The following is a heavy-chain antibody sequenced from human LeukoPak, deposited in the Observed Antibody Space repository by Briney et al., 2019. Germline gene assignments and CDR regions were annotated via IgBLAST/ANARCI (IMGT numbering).Heavy chain of an antibody. D-gene: IGHD3-22*01. V-gene: IGHV4-39*01. CDR3: ARRHGSSGYYYDHYYGMDV. Sequence: PSETLSLTCTVSGGSISSSSYYWGWIRQPPGKGLEWIGSIYYSGSTYYNPSLKSRVTISVDTSKNQFSLKLSSVTAADTAVYYCARRHGSSGYYYDHYYGMDVWGQGTTVTVSS. J-gene: IGHJ6*02. CDR1: GGSISSSSYY. CDR2: IYYSGST.